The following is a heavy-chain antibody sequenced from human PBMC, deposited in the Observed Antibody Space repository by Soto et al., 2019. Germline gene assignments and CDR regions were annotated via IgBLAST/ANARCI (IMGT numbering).Heavy chain of an antibody. J-gene: IGHJ5*02. CDR3: ATARRIAAAGTPNWFDP. D-gene: IGHD6-13*01. CDR2: INPNSGGT. V-gene: IGHV1-2*04. Sequence: ASVKVSCKASGYTFTGYYMHWVRQAPGQGLEWMGWINPNSGGTNYAQKFQGWVTMTRDTSISTAYMELSRLRSDDTAVYYCATARRIAAAGTPNWFDPWGQGTLVTVSS. CDR1: GYTFTGYY.